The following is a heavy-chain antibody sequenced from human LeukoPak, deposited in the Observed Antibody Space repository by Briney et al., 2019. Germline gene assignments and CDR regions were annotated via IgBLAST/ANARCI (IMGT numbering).Heavy chain of an antibody. V-gene: IGHV1-8*03. J-gene: IGHJ4*02. CDR3: ARGDRYFDWSPPDY. CDR2: MNPNSGNT. D-gene: IGHD3-9*01. CDR1: GYTFTSYD. Sequence: ASVKVSRKASGYTFTSYDINWVRQATGQGLEWMGWMNPNSGNTGYAQKFQGRVTITRNTSISTAYMELSSLRSEDTAVYYCARGDRYFDWSPPDYWGQGTLVTVSS.